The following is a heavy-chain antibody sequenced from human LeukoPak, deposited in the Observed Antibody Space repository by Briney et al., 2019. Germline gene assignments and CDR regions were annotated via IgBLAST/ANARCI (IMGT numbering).Heavy chain of an antibody. CDR1: GGSISSYY. CDR2: IHTSGST. Sequence: SETLSLTCTVSGGSISSYYWSWIRQPAWKGLEWIGHIHTSGSTNYNPSLKSRVTMSVDTSKNHFSLKLSSVTAADTAVYYCASSLYYYYMDVWGKGTTVTVSS. CDR3: ASSLYYYYMDV. J-gene: IGHJ6*03. V-gene: IGHV4-4*07.